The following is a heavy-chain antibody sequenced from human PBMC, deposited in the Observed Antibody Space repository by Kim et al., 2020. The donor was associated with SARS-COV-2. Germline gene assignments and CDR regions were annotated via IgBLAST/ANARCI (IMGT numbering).Heavy chain of an antibody. CDR3: ARKRGGIAVAAEPYNWFDP. CDR2: INHSGST. CDR1: GGSFSGYY. J-gene: IGHJ5*02. Sequence: SETLSLTCAVYGGSFSGYYWSWIRQPPGKGLEWIGEINHSGSTNYNPSLKSRVTISVDTSKNQFSLKLSSVTAADTAVYYCARKRGGIAVAAEPYNWFDPWGQGTLVTVSS. V-gene: IGHV4-34*01. D-gene: IGHD6-19*01.